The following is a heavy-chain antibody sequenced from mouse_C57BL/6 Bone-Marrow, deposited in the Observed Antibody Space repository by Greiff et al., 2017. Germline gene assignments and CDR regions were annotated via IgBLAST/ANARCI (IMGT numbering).Heavy chain of an antibody. D-gene: IGHD2-3*01. CDR2: IYPGSGNT. J-gene: IGHJ4*01. CDR1: GYTFTDYY. CDR3: ARTGGWLPYYAMDY. Sequence: VKLQESGAELVRPGASVKLSCKASGYTFTDYYINWVKQRPGQGLEWIARIYPGSGNTYYNEKFKGKATLTAEKSSSTAYMQLSSLTSEDSAVYFCARTGGWLPYYAMDYWGQGTSVTVSS. V-gene: IGHV1-76*01.